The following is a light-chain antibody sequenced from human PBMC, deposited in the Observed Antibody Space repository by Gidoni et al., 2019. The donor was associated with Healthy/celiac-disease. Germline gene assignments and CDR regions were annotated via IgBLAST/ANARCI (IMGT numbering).Light chain of an antibody. Sequence: EIVLTQSPATLSLSPGEIATLSCRASQSVSSYLACYQQKPGQAPRLLIYDAPNRATGIPARFSGSGSGTYFTLTISSLEPEDFAVYYCQQRSNWLTFGGGTKVEIK. V-gene: IGKV3-11*01. CDR1: QSVSSY. CDR3: QQRSNWLT. J-gene: IGKJ4*02. CDR2: DAP.